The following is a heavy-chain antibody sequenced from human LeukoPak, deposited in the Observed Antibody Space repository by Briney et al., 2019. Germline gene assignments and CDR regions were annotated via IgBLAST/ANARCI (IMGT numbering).Heavy chain of an antibody. Sequence: SGTLSLTCAVSGGSISSSNWWSWVRQPPGKGLEWIGEIYHSGSTNYNPSLKSRVTISVDKSKNQFSLKLSSVTAADTAVYYCAGALSVGAAAGPYNWFDPWGQGTLVTVSS. D-gene: IGHD6-13*01. CDR1: GGSISSSNW. CDR3: AGALSVGAAAGPYNWFDP. J-gene: IGHJ5*02. CDR2: IYHSGST. V-gene: IGHV4-4*02.